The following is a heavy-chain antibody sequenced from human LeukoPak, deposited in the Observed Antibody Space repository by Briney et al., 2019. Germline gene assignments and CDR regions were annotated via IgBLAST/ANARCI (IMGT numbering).Heavy chain of an antibody. Sequence: PGGSLRLSCAASGFTFSSYWMHWVRQAPGKGLVWVSRIKGDGSHTIYADSVKGRFTISRDNAKSTLYLQMKSLRAEDTAVYYCAKPPYSGSYYDYFDYWGQGTLVTVSS. CDR2: IKGDGSHT. V-gene: IGHV3-74*01. D-gene: IGHD1-26*01. CDR1: GFTFSSYW. J-gene: IGHJ4*02. CDR3: AKPPYSGSYYDYFDY.